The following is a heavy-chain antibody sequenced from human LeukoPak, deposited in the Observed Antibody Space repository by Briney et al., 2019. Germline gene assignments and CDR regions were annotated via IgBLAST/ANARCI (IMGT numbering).Heavy chain of an antibody. CDR1: GFTFSSYA. CDR2: SSNSGSST. Sequence: GGSLRLSCAASGFTFSSYAMSCVSQAPGKGLEWVSISSNSGSSTHYAGSVKGRFTISRDNSKDTLYLQMNSLRAEDMAVYYCARENWHYFDSWGQGTLVTVSS. J-gene: IGHJ4*02. CDR3: ARENWHYFDS. V-gene: IGHV3-23*01.